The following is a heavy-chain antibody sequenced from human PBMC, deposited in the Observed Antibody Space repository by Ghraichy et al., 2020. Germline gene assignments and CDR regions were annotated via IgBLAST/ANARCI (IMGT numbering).Heavy chain of an antibody. J-gene: IGHJ6*02. V-gene: IGHV1-2*02. Sequence: ASVKVSCKASGYTFTGYYMHWVRQAPGQGLEWMGWINPNGGGTNYAQKFQGRVTMTRDTSISTAYMELSRLRSDDTAVYYCARVSDGSAPDHYYYYGMDVWGQGTTVTVSS. CDR2: INPNGGGT. D-gene: IGHD5-24*01. CDR3: ARVSDGSAPDHYYYYGMDV. CDR1: GYTFTGYY.